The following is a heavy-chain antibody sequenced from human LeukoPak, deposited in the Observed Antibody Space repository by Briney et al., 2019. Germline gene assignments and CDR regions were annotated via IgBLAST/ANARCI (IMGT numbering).Heavy chain of an antibody. V-gene: IGHV1-69*04. D-gene: IGHD2-8*01. J-gene: IGHJ6*02. Sequence: SVKVSCKASGGTFSSYAISWVRQAPGQGLEWMGGIIPILGIANYAQKFQGRVTITADKSTSTAYMELSSLRSEDTAVYYCARGMGHYYYGMDVWGQGTTVTVSS. CDR1: GGTFSSYA. CDR3: ARGMGHYYYGMDV. CDR2: IIPILGIA.